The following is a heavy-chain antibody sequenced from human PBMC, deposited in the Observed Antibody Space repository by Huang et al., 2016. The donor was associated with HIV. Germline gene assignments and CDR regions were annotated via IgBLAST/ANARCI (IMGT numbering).Heavy chain of an antibody. J-gene: IGHJ4*02. Sequence: QVQLVQSGAEVKKPGSSVKVSCKASGGTFSSDAISWVRQAPGQGYGWMGGIIPIFGTANYAQKFQGRVTIAADESTSTAYMELSSLRSEDTAVYYCARARGYYDSSVSYYFDYWGQGTLVTVSS. CDR1: GGTFSSDA. CDR3: ARARGYYDSSVSYYFDY. CDR2: IIPIFGTA. D-gene: IGHD3-22*01. V-gene: IGHV1-69*13.